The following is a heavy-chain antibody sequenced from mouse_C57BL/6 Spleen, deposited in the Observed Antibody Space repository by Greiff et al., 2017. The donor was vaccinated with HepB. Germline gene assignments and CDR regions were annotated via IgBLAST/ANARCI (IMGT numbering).Heavy chain of an antibody. Sequence: EVQLQQSGPGLAKPSQTLSLTCSVTGYSITSDYWNWIRKLPGNKLEYMGYISYSGSTYYNPSLKSRISITRDTSKNQYYLQLNSVTTEDTATYYCARKGGYDYDDWYFDVWGTGTTVTVSS. CDR3: ARKGGYDYDDWYFDV. J-gene: IGHJ1*03. D-gene: IGHD2-4*01. CDR1: GYSITSDY. CDR2: ISYSGST. V-gene: IGHV3-8*01.